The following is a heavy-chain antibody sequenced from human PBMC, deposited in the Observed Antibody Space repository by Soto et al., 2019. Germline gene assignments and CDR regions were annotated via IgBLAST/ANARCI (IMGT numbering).Heavy chain of an antibody. CDR2: IIPIFGTA. J-gene: IGHJ4*02. CDR3: ARRRRITMVRGVYDPLDY. Sequence: QVQLVQSGAEVKKPGSSVKVSCKASGGTFSSYAISWVRQAPGQGLEWMGGIIPIFGTANYAQKFQGRVTITADESTSTAYMELSSLRSEDTVVYYCARRRRITMVRGVYDPLDYWGQGTLVTVSS. D-gene: IGHD3-10*01. V-gene: IGHV1-69*01. CDR1: GGTFSSYA.